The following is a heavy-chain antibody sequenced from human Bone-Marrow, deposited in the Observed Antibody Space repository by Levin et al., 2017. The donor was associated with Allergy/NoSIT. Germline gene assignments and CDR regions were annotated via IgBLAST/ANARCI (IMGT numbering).Heavy chain of an antibody. D-gene: IGHD2-15*01. J-gene: IGHJ4*02. Sequence: EASVKVSCKASGYTLTGFYHHWVRQAPGQGLEWMGWINPNTGGTNYAQNFQGRVTMTWDTSSNTAYMQLRQVRSDDTAVYYCARDAVGEGLDPVPFDLWGQGTLVTVSS. CDR3: ARDAVGEGLDPVPFDL. V-gene: IGHV1-2*02. CDR2: INPNTGGT. CDR1: GYTLTGFY.